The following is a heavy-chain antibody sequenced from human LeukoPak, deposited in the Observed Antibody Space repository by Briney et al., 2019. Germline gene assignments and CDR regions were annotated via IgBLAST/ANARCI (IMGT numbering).Heavy chain of an antibody. Sequence: SETLSLTCTVSGGSISSHYWSWIRQPPGKGLEWIGYIYYSGSTNYTPSLKSRVPISVDTSKNQFSLKLSSVTDADTAVYYCAREGTATFLFDYWGQGTLVTVSS. CDR1: GGSISSHY. J-gene: IGHJ4*02. CDR3: AREGTATFLFDY. CDR2: IYYSGST. D-gene: IGHD1-1*01. V-gene: IGHV4-59*11.